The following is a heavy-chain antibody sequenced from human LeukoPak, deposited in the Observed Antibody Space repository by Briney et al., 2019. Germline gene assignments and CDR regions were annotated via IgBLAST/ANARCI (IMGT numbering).Heavy chain of an antibody. CDR3: TSNHDSSGYTPDY. J-gene: IGHJ4*02. Sequence: GGSLRLSCTASGFTFGDYAMTWYRQAPGKGLEWVGFIRTKPYGEMIEYAASVKGRFIISRDDSKNTAYLQMNSLKTEDTAVYYCTSNHDSSGYTPDYWGQGTLVTVSS. CDR1: GFTFGDYA. V-gene: IGHV3-49*03. D-gene: IGHD3-22*01. CDR2: IRTKPYGEMI.